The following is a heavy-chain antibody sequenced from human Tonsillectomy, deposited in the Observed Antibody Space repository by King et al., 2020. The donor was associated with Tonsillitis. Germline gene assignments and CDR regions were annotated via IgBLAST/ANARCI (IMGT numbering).Heavy chain of an antibody. CDR1: GFTFSGSA. Sequence: VQLVESGGGLVQPGGSLELSCAASGFTFSGSAMHWVRQASGKGLEWVGRIRSKANSYATAYAASVKGRFTISRDDSKNTAYLQMNSLKTEDTAVYYCTRLDCSSTSCLDYWGQGTLVTVSS. V-gene: IGHV3-73*02. J-gene: IGHJ4*02. CDR3: TRLDCSSTSCLDY. CDR2: IRSKANSYAT. D-gene: IGHD2-2*01.